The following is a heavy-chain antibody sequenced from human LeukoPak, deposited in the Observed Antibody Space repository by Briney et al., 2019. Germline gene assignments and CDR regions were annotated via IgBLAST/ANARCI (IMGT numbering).Heavy chain of an antibody. Sequence: ASVTVSCTSSGYDFKTYAVSWVRQAPGQGLEWMGWISGYNGETGFAPNFRGRVTLTTDTSTSTAYMELRSLSVDDTAVYYCARGGGRTSSWRSFDLWGQGTLVIVS. CDR1: GYDFKTYA. J-gene: IGHJ4*02. V-gene: IGHV1-18*01. CDR2: ISGYNGET. CDR3: ARGGGRTSSWRSFDL. D-gene: IGHD6-13*01.